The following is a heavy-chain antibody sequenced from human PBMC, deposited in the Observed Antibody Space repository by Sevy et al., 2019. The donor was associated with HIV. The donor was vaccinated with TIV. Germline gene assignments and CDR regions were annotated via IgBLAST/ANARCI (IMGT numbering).Heavy chain of an antibody. Sequence: GGSLRLSCAASGFTFSNYAMHWVRQAPGKGLEWVAVISYDGSNKYYADSVRGRFTISRDSAKNNLYLQMNSLSPEDTAVYYCARDREVYGGWEQTSQGMDVWGQGTTVTVSS. J-gene: IGHJ6*02. CDR2: ISYDGSNK. V-gene: IGHV3-30-3*01. D-gene: IGHD1-26*01. CDR3: ARDREVYGGWEQTSQGMDV. CDR1: GFTFSNYA.